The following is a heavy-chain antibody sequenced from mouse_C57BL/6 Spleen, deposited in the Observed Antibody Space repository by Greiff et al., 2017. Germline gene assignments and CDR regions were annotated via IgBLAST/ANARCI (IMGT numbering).Heavy chain of an antibody. CDR3: TRGGWTGGYAMYY. V-gene: IGHV1-15*01. J-gene: IGHJ4*01. Sequence: QVHVKQSGAELVRPGASVTLSCKASGYTFTDYEMHWVKQTPVHGLEWIGAIDPETGGTAYNQKFKGKAILTADKSSSTAYMELRSLTSEDSAVYYCTRGGWTGGYAMYYWGQGTSVTVAS. CDR2: IDPETGGT. CDR1: GYTFTDYE.